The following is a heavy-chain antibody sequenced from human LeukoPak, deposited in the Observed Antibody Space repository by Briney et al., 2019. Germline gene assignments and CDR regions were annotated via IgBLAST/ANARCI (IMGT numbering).Heavy chain of an antibody. CDR2: ISGSAGST. J-gene: IGHJ6*03. D-gene: IGHD3-9*01. V-gene: IGHV3-23*01. Sequence: QPGGSLRLSCAASGFTFSAFAMNWVRQAPGKGLEWVSSISGSAGSTYSAEFVMGRFTISRDNAKNALFLQMNSLRVEDTAIYYCVKSTRSPVLQYFDYPPYYMDVWGKGTTVTVSS. CDR1: GFTFSAFA. CDR3: VKSTRSPVLQYFDYPPYYMDV.